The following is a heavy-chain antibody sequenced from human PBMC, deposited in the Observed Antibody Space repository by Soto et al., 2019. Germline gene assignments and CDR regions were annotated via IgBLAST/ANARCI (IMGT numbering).Heavy chain of an antibody. V-gene: IGHV4-34*01. Sequence: QVQLQQSGAGLLKPSETLSLTCDVYGGSFSGYIWTWIRQTPGKGLQWIGQINHSGSANYNPSLKGRATISVHTSKSQFSLELSSVTAADTAVYYCARGLISGSHYSGGWYYFDSWGQGTQVTVSS. CDR2: INHSGSA. D-gene: IGHD1-26*01. CDR1: GGSFSGYI. J-gene: IGHJ4*02. CDR3: ARGLISGSHYSGGWYYFDS.